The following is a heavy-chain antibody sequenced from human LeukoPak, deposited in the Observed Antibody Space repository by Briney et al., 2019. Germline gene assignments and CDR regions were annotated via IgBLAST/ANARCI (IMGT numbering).Heavy chain of an antibody. D-gene: IGHD3-3*01. CDR2: ISYDGSNK. CDR1: GFTFSSYA. Sequence: GGSLRLSCAASGFTFSSYAMHWVRQAPGKGLEWVAVISYDGSNKYYADSVKGRFTISRDNSKNTLYLQMNSLRAEDTAVYYCAREFSANYYYGMDVWGQGTTVTVSS. V-gene: IGHV3-30-3*01. CDR3: AREFSANYYYGMDV. J-gene: IGHJ6*02.